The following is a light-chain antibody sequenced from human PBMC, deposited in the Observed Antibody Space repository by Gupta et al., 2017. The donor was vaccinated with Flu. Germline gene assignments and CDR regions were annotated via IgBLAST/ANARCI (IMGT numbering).Light chain of an antibody. Sequence: VLTPPPSASGPPGPRVTISCSGSSSNIGSNYVYWYQQLPGTAPKLLIYRNNQRPSGVPDRFSGSKSGTSASLVISGLRSEDEADYYCAAWDDSLSAYYVFGTGTKVTVL. CDR1: SSNIGSNY. CDR2: RNN. J-gene: IGLJ1*01. V-gene: IGLV1-47*01. CDR3: AAWDDSLSAYYV.